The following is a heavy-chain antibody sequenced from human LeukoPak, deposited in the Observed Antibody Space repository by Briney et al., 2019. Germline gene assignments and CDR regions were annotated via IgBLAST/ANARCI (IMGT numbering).Heavy chain of an antibody. CDR3: AQRPDSSGYYDY. D-gene: IGHD3-22*01. J-gene: IGHJ4*02. CDR1: GFTFSSYA. CDR2: ISGSGGST. Sequence: GGSLRLSCAASGFTFSSYAMSWVRQAPGKGLEWVSAISGSGGSTYYADSVKGRFTISRDNSKNTLYLQMNSLRAEDTAVCYCAQRPDSSGYYDYWGQGTLVTVSS. V-gene: IGHV3-23*01.